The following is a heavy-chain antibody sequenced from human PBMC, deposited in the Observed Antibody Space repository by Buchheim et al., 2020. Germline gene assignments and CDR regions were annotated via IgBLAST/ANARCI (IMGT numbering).Heavy chain of an antibody. CDR2: ISYDGSNK. D-gene: IGHD1-26*01. V-gene: IGHV3-30*03. CDR1: GFTFSSYG. J-gene: IGHJ6*02. Sequence: QVQLVESGGGVDQPGRSLRLSCAASGFTFSSYGMHWVRQAPGKGLEWVAVISYDGSNKYYADSVKGRFTISRDNSKNTLYLQMNSLRAEDTAVYYCPRGGATTVYGMDVWGQGTT. CDR3: PRGGATTVYGMDV.